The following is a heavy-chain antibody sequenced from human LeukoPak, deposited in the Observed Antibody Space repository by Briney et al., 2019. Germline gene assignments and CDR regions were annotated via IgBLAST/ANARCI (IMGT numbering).Heavy chain of an antibody. Sequence: SETLSLTCTVSGGSISGYYWSWIRQPPGKGLEWIGYIYYSGSTNYNPSLKSRVTISVDTSKNQFSLKLSSVTAADTAVYYCARHLIVVVPAAMNWFDPWGQGTLVTVSS. J-gene: IGHJ5*02. CDR2: IYYSGST. D-gene: IGHD2-2*01. CDR1: GGSISGYY. V-gene: IGHV4-59*08. CDR3: ARHLIVVVPAAMNWFDP.